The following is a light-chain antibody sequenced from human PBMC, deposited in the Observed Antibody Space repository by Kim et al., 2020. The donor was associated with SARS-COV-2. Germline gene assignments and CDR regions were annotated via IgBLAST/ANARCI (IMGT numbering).Light chain of an antibody. V-gene: IGKV1-6*01. CDR1: QGIRND. CDR3: LQDYDYPLP. CDR2: ATS. J-gene: IGKJ4*01. Sequence: AIQMTQSPSYLSASVGDRVTITCRASQGIRNDVGWYQQKPGRAPNLLIYATSTLQSGVPSRFSGSGSGTDFTLTISSLQPEDVATYYCLQDYDYPLPFGGGTKVDIK.